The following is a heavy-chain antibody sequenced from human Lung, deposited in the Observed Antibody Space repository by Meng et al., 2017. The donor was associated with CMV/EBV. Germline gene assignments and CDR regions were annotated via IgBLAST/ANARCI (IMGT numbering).Heavy chain of an antibody. CDR3: ARDRFRTVRGLFSY. V-gene: IGHV1-2*02. CDR1: GHSFTDYY. CDR2: INPNSGGT. Sequence: ASVKVSXKASGHSFTDYYIHWVRQAPGQGLEWMGWINPNSGGTNYAENFQGRVTMTRDTSISTASMELNRLRSEDTAVYYCARDRFRTVRGLFSYWGQGPLVTVSS. J-gene: IGHJ4*02. D-gene: IGHD3-10*01.